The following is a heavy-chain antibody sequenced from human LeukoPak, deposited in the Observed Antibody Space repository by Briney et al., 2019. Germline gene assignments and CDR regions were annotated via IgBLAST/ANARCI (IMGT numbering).Heavy chain of an antibody. J-gene: IGHJ4*02. Sequence: PSETLSLISTVSGGSISTFYWSWIRQPPGKGLEWIGYVDYVGSTNYNHSLKSRVTISVDRSKNQFSLKLTSVTAADTAVYYCARHASDGSGWMYYFDYWGQGTLVTVSS. CDR2: VDYVGST. V-gene: IGHV4-59*08. D-gene: IGHD6-19*01. CDR1: GGSISTFY. CDR3: ARHASDGSGWMYYFDY.